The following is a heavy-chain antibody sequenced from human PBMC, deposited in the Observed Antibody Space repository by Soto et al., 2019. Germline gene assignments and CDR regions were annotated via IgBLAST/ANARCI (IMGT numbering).Heavy chain of an antibody. J-gene: IGHJ5*02. CDR2: ITGDTHEA. CDR3: ARGRPTDH. CDR1: GYTFDRYA. V-gene: IGHV1-18*01. Sequence: QVQLVQSGAEVKKPGASVTVSCKASGYTFDRYAMSWLRQAPGQGLEWMGWITGDTHEATYAQKFQGRVSLTRDRSTTTAYMALRSLRYDVTAVYYWARGRPTDHWGQGTLVTVSS.